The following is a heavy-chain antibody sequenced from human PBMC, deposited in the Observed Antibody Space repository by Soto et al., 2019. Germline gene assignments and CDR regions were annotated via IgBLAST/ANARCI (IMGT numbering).Heavy chain of an antibody. V-gene: IGHV3-23*01. CDR2: ISGSGGST. Sequence: GGSLRLSCAASGFTFSSYAMSWVRQAPGKGLEWVSAISGSGGSTYYANSVKGRFTISSDNSKNTLYLQMNSLRAEDTAVYYCAKDRELRYFDWLFEIDYWGQGTLVTVSS. CDR1: GFTFSSYA. D-gene: IGHD3-9*01. CDR3: AKDRELRYFDWLFEIDY. J-gene: IGHJ4*02.